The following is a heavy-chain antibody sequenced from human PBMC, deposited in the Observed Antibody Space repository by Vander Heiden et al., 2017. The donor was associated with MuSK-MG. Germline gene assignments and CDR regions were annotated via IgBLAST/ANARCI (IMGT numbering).Heavy chain of an antibody. Sequence: QVQLVQSGAEVKTPGASVKVSCKASGYTFPNYAIHWVRQAPGQRLEGRGWINAANGNTKYSQKFQGRVTITRDTSASTAYMQLSSLRSEDTAGYYCAIEGNYYGSPWGQGTLGTVAS. CDR1: GYTFPNYA. V-gene: IGHV1-3*01. CDR2: INAANGNT. J-gene: IGHJ5*02. CDR3: AIEGNYYGSP. D-gene: IGHD3-10*01.